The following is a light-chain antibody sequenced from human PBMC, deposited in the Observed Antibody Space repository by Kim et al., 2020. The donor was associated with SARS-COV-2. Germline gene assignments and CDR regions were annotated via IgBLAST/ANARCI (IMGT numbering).Light chain of an antibody. CDR1: QDISNN. Sequence: DIQMTQSPSSLSASVGDRVTITCQASQDISNNLNWYQQKSGEGPKLLIFDASTLYTGVPSKFSGRRSGTDFTFTINDLEPEDTATYFCQHYYAFTYTFGQGTKLEI. V-gene: IGKV1-33*01. J-gene: IGKJ2*01. CDR3: QHYYAFTYT. CDR2: DAS.